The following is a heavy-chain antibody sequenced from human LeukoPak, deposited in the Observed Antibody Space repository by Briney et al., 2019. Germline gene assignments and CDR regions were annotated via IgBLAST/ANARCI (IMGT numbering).Heavy chain of an antibody. D-gene: IGHD3-10*01. CDR2: IYSSGST. J-gene: IGHJ3*02. CDR3: ARGIVRSGNYFAFDI. Sequence: SETLSLTCTVSDGSISSYYWNYIRQPPGKGLEWIGYIYSSGSTNYTPSLKRRVTISLDTSKNQFFLNLSSVTAADTAVYYCARGIVRSGNYFAFDIWGQGTMVSVSS. V-gene: IGHV4-59*01. CDR1: DGSISSYY.